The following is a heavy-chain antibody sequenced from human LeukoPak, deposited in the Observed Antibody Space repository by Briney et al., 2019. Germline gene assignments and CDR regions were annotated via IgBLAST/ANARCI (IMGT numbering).Heavy chain of an antibody. CDR2: IYYSGST. V-gene: IGHV4-39*01. Sequence: SETLSLTCTVSDGSISSSSYYWGWIRQPPGKGLEWIGSIYYSGSTYYNPFLKSRVTISVDTSKNQFSLKLSSVTAADTAVYYCARHGLPPDYYDSSGYFDYWGQRTLVTVSS. D-gene: IGHD3-22*01. CDR1: DGSISSSSYY. J-gene: IGHJ4*02. CDR3: ARHGLPPDYYDSSGYFDY.